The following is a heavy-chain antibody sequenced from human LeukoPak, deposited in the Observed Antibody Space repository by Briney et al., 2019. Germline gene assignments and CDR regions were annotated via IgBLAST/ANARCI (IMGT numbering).Heavy chain of an antibody. J-gene: IGHJ4*02. CDR3: ARRWFGELLYY. D-gene: IGHD3-10*01. CDR1: GFTFSSYS. CDR2: IYSGGST. V-gene: IGHV3-53*01. Sequence: GGSLRLSCAASGFTFSSYSMNWVRQAPGKGLEWVSVIYSGGSTYYADSVKGRFTISRDNSKNTLYLQMNSLRAEDTAVYYCARRWFGELLYYWGQGTLVTVSS.